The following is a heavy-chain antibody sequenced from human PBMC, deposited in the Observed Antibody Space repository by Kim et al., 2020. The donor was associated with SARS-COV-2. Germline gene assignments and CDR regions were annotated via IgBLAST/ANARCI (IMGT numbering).Heavy chain of an antibody. CDR1: GFTFSSYW. Sequence: GGSLRLSCAASGFTFSSYWMSWVRQAPGKGLEWVANIKQDGSEKYYVDSVKGRFTISRDNAKNSLYLQMNSLRAEDTAVYYCARDSSPASIVVVPAANHDYWGQGTLVTVSS. CDR3: ARDSSPASIVVVPAANHDY. CDR2: IKQDGSEK. J-gene: IGHJ4*02. D-gene: IGHD2-2*01. V-gene: IGHV3-7*01.